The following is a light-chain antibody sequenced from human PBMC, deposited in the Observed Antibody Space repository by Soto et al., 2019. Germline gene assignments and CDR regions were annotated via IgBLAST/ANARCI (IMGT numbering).Light chain of an antibody. V-gene: IGKV3-15*01. CDR3: QQYDNWPYT. CDR2: GAS. CDR1: QSVDRY. Sequence: EVVLTQSPDTLSLSPGETATLSCRASQSVDRYVAWYQQKVGQAPRLLIYGASTRATAIPARFSGSGSGTEFTLTISSLQSEDFAVYFCQQYDNWPYTFGQGTKLEIK. J-gene: IGKJ2*01.